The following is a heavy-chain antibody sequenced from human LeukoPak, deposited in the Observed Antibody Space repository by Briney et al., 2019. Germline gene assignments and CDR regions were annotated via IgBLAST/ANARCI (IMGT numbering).Heavy chain of an antibody. V-gene: IGHV3-7*01. CDR2: INPDGNKK. Sequence: GGSLRLSCAVSGLIFSSSWMDWVRQAPGKGLEWVASINPDGNKKYSADSVKGRFTISRDNAENSLYLQMNSLRVEDTAFYYCARDLAYSRLDYWGQGMLVTVSS. J-gene: IGHJ4*02. D-gene: IGHD5-18*01. CDR1: GLIFSSSW. CDR3: ARDLAYSRLDY.